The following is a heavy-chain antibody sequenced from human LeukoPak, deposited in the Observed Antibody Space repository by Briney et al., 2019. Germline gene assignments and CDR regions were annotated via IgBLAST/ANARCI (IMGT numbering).Heavy chain of an antibody. V-gene: IGHV3-7*03. J-gene: IGHJ5*01. CDR3: ARGRDVDS. CDR2: IKEDGTET. Sequence: GGSLRLSCAASGFMFSSNWMSWVRLAPGKGLEWVANIKEDGTETYYVDSVKGRFIMSRDNAKNSFYLQMSSLRVEDTAVYFCARGRDVDSWGQGTLVTVSS. CDR1: GFMFSSNW.